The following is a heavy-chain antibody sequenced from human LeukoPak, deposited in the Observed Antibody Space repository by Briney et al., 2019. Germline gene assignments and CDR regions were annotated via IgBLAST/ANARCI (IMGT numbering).Heavy chain of an antibody. V-gene: IGHV3-33*01. Sequence: PGGSLRLSCAASGFTFSSYGMHWFRQAPGKGLEWVAVIWYDGSNKYYADSVKGRFTISRNNSKNTLYLQMNSLRAEDTAVYYCARSGGSYAFDYWGQGTLVTVSS. J-gene: IGHJ4*02. CDR1: GFTFSSYG. CDR2: IWYDGSNK. CDR3: ARSGGSYAFDY. D-gene: IGHD1-26*01.